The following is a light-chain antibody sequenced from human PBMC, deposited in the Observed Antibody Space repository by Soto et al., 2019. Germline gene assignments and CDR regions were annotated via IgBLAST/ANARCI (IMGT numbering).Light chain of an antibody. CDR2: GTS. V-gene: IGKV3-20*01. J-gene: IGKJ5*01. CDR3: QQYGNSPIT. Sequence: EIVMTQSPATLSLSPGERATLSFRASQSVSSNLAWYQQNPGQAPRLLIYGTSSRATGIPDRFSGSGSGTDFTLTISRLEPEDFAVYYCQQYGNSPITFGQGTRLEIK. CDR1: QSVSSN.